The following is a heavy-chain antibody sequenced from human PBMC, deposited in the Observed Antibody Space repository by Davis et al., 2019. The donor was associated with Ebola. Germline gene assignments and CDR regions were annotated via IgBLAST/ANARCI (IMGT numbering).Heavy chain of an antibody. Sequence: GGSLRLSCAASGFTFSSYAMSWVRQAPGKGLEWVSAISGSGGSTYYADSVKGRNTLYLQMNSLRDEDTAVYYCARDVRDSSGYYNLYWGQGTLVTVSS. V-gene: IGHV3-23*01. CDR1: GFTFSSYA. D-gene: IGHD3-22*01. CDR2: ISGSGGST. J-gene: IGHJ4*02. CDR3: ARDVRDSSGYYNLY.